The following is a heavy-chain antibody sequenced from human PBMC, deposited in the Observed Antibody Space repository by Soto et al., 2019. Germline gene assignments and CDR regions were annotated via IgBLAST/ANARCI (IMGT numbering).Heavy chain of an antibody. CDR3: ARGGVY. CDR1: GFTFSSHE. CDR2: ISGSGSTI. D-gene: IGHD2-8*01. J-gene: IGHJ1*01. V-gene: IGHV3-48*03. Sequence: GGSLRLSCEATGFTFSSHEMNWIRQTPGKRLEWIAKISGSGSTINYADTVKGRFTISRDNVQRTLHLQMDSLRVEDTGVYYCARGGVYWGRGTLVTVSS.